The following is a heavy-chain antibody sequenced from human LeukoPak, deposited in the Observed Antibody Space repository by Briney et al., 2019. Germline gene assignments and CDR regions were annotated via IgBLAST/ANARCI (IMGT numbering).Heavy chain of an antibody. D-gene: IGHD6-19*01. Sequence: PGGSLRLSCAASGFTFSSYWMSWVRQAPGKGLEWVANIKQDGSEKYYVDSVKGRFTISRDNAKNSLYLQMNSLRAEDTAVYYCARDQYSSGWWTSNYYYGMDVWGQGTTVTVSS. V-gene: IGHV3-7*01. J-gene: IGHJ6*02. CDR1: GFTFSSYW. CDR3: ARDQYSSGWWTSNYYYGMDV. CDR2: IKQDGSEK.